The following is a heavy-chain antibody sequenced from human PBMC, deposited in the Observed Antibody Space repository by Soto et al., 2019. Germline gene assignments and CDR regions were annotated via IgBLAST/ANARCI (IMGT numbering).Heavy chain of an antibody. V-gene: IGHV3-48*03. CDR2: ISSSGSTI. Sequence: EVQLVESGGGLVQPGGSLRLSCAASGFTFSSYEMNWVRQAPGKGLEWVSYISSSGSTIYYADSVKGRFTISRDNAKNSLYLKMNSLRAEDTAVYYCAKDEWFVVVPAAEEDDAFDIWGQGTMVTVSS. CDR3: AKDEWFVVVPAAEEDDAFDI. J-gene: IGHJ3*02. D-gene: IGHD2-2*01. CDR1: GFTFSSYE.